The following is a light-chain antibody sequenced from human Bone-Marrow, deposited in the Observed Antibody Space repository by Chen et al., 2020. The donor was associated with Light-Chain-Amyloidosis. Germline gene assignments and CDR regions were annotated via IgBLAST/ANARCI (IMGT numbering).Light chain of an antibody. CDR2: DDS. CDR3: QVWDSGSNHWM. CDR1: DIESKS. J-gene: IGLJ3*02. Sequence: SFVLTQPPSVSVTPGQTAWITCGGDDIESKSLHWYQQKPGQAPVLVVYDDSERPSGIPGRFSGFDSGNTATVTISRVEAGDEADYYCQVWDSGSNHWMFGGGTKLTVL. V-gene: IGLV3-21*02.